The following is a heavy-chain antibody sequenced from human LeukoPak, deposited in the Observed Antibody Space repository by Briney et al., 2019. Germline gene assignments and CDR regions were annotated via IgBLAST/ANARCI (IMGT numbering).Heavy chain of an antibody. D-gene: IGHD1-26*01. V-gene: IGHV1-46*01. Sequence: ASVKVSCKASGYTFTGYYMHWVRRAPGQGLEWMGIINPSGSKTYYAQKFQGRVTMTRDMSTSTVYMELSSLRSEDTAVYYCARDRSDAGEPDNWFDPWGQGTLVTVSS. CDR2: INPSGSKT. J-gene: IGHJ5*02. CDR1: GYTFTGYY. CDR3: ARDRSDAGEPDNWFDP.